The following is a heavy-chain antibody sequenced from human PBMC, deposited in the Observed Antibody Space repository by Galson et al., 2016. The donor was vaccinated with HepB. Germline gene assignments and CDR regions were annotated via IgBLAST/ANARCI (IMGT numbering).Heavy chain of an antibody. J-gene: IGHJ4*02. CDR3: ARMPSGTFKLDY. V-gene: IGHV1-46*01. Sequence: SVKVSCKASGYTFINYYMHWVRQAPGQGLEWMGIDNPNTGTTNYAQKFQGRVTMTRDTSANTVYMELSGLRSDDTAVYYCARMPSGTFKLDYWGQGTLVTVSS. D-gene: IGHD1-26*01. CDR2: DNPNTGTT. CDR1: GYTFINYY.